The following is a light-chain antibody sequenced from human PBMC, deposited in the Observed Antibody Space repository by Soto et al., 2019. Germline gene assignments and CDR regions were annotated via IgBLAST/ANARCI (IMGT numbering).Light chain of an antibody. Sequence: QSALTQPASVSGSPGQSITISCTGTSSDFGGYNYVSWYQQYPGKAPKLIISDVTDRPSGISSRLSGSKSGNTASLTISGLQAEDEADYYCNSYRSSTNRYVFGTGTKVTVL. J-gene: IGLJ1*01. V-gene: IGLV2-14*03. CDR1: SSDFGGYNY. CDR2: DVT. CDR3: NSYRSSTNRYV.